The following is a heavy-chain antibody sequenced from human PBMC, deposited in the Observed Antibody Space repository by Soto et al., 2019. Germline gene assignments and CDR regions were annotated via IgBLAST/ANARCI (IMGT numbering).Heavy chain of an antibody. J-gene: IGHJ6*03. Sequence: GESLKISCKGSGYSFTSYWIGWVRQMPGKGLEWMGIIYPGDSDTRYSPSLQGQVTISADKSISTAYLQWSSLKASDTAIYYCARAVYCSSTSCYANYYYYMDVWGKGTTVTVSS. CDR3: ARAVYCSSTSCYANYYYYMDV. D-gene: IGHD2-2*01. CDR1: GYSFTSYW. V-gene: IGHV5-51*01. CDR2: IYPGDSDT.